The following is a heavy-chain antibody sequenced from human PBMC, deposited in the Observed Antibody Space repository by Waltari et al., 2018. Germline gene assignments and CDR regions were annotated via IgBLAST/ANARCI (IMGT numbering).Heavy chain of an antibody. CDR2: INSDGSSK. CDR1: GFTFSSHW. CDR3: VRDSSGTY. D-gene: IGHD3-22*01. V-gene: IGHV3-74*01. J-gene: IGHJ4*02. Sequence: EVQLVESGGGLVQPGGSLRLSCAASGFTFSSHWMYWVRQTPGKGLGWVSGINSDGSSKSYADSVKGRVTISRDNAKNTLYLQMNSLRAEDTAVYYCVRDSSGTYWGQGTQVTVSS.